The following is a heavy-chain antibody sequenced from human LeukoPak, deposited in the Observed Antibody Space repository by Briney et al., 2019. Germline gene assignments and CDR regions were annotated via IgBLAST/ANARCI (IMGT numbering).Heavy chain of an antibody. V-gene: IGHV3-21*01. CDR1: GFTFSSYS. CDR3: AREGIAAALDY. CDR2: ISSSSSYI. Sequence: GGSLRLSCAASGFTFSSYSMNWVRQAPGKGLEWVSSISSSSSYIYYADSVKGRFTISRDNAKNSLYLRMNSLRAEDTAVYYCAREGIAAALDYWGQGTLVTVSS. J-gene: IGHJ4*02. D-gene: IGHD6-13*01.